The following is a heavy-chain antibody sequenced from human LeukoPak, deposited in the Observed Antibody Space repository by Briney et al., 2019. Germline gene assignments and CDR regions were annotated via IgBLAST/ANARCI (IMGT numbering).Heavy chain of an antibody. V-gene: IGHV1-69*04. CDR3: ARVRTVVVPAVRYYYGMDV. J-gene: IGHJ6*02. CDR2: IIPILGIA. CDR1: GGTFSSYA. Sequence: SVRVSSKASGGTFSSYAISWVRQAPGQGLEWMGRIIPILGIANYAQKFQGRVTITADKSTSTAYMELSSLRSEDTAVYYCARVRTVVVPAVRYYYGMDVWGQGTTVTVSS. D-gene: IGHD2-2*01.